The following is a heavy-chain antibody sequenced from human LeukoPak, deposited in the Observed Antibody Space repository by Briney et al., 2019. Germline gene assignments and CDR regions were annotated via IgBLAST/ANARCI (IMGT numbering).Heavy chain of an antibody. CDR2: INHSGST. CDR3: ARVPYCSGGSCNYYYYYGMDV. Sequence: SVTLSLTCAVHGGSLSGYYWSWIRQPPGKGLEWIGEINHSGSTNYNPSLKSRVTISVDTSKNQFSLKLSSVTAADTAVYYCARVPYCSGGSCNYYYYYGMDVWGQGTTVTVSS. J-gene: IGHJ6*02. CDR1: GGSLSGYY. V-gene: IGHV4-34*01. D-gene: IGHD2-15*01.